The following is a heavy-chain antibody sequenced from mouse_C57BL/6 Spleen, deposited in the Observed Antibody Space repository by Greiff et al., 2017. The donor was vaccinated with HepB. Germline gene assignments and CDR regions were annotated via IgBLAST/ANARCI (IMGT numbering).Heavy chain of an antibody. V-gene: IGHV1-50*01. CDR1: GYTFTSYW. CDR2: IDPSDSYT. D-gene: IGHD4-1*01. Sequence: VQLQQSGAELVKPGASVKLSCKASGYTFTSYWMQWVKQRPGQGLEWIGEIDPSDSYTNYNQKFKGKATLTVDTSSSTAYMQRRSLTSEDSAVYYCSTGTEDYWGQGTTLTVAS. CDR3: STGTEDY. J-gene: IGHJ2*01.